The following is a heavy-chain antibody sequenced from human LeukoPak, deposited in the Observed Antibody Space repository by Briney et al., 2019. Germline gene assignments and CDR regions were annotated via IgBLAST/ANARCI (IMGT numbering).Heavy chain of an antibody. D-gene: IGHD6-13*01. V-gene: IGHV3-23*01. CDR3: ASRSSWYDY. CDR2: ISGSGGRT. J-gene: IGHJ4*02. CDR1: GFTFSSYA. Sequence: GGSLRLSCAASGFTFSSYAMSWVRQAPGKGLEWVSAISGSGGRTYYADSVKGRFTMSRDNSKNTLYLQMNSLRAEDTAVYYCASRSSWYDYWGQGTLVTVSS.